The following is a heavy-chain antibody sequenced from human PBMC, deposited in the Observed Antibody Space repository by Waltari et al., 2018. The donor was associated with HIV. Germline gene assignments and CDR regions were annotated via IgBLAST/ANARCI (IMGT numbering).Heavy chain of an antibody. J-gene: IGHJ2*01. D-gene: IGHD5-18*01. CDR1: GGSISSSSYY. CDR3: ARVQTGVDTAMVNRYFDL. CDR2: IYYSGST. V-gene: IGHV4-39*01. Sequence: QLQLQESGPGLVTPSATLSLTCTVSGGSISSSSYYWGWIRQPPGKGLEWIGSIYYSGSTYYNPSLKSRVTISVDTSKNQFSLKLSSVTAADTAVYYCARVQTGVDTAMVNRYFDLWGRGTLVTVSS.